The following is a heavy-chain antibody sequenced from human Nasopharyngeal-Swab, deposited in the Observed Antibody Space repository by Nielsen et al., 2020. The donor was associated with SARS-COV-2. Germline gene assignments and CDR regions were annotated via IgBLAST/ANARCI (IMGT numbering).Heavy chain of an antibody. CDR2: ISGSGGST. V-gene: IGHV3-23*01. Sequence: GESLKISCAASGFTFSSYAMSWVRQAPGKGLEWVSAISGSGGSTYYADSVKGQFTISRDNSKNTLYLQMNSLRAEDTAVYYCAVYGSGSSSFDIWGQGTMVTVSS. J-gene: IGHJ3*02. CDR1: GFTFSSYA. D-gene: IGHD3-10*01. CDR3: AVYGSGSSSFDI.